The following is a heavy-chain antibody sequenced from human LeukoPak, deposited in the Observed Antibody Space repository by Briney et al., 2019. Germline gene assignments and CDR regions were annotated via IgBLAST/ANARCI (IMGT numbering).Heavy chain of an antibody. Sequence: ASVKVSCKASGYRFTGYYIHWVRQAPGQGLEWMGWINPHSGGTKFAQKFQGRVTMTRDTSISTAYMEVSRLRSDDAAVYYCAREYHDILTGSLDYWGQGTLVTVSA. CDR1: GYRFTGYY. D-gene: IGHD3-9*01. V-gene: IGHV1-2*02. J-gene: IGHJ4*02. CDR2: INPHSGGT. CDR3: AREYHDILTGSLDY.